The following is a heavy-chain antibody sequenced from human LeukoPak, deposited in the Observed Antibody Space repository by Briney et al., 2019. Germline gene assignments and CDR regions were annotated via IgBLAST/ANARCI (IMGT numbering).Heavy chain of an antibody. Sequence: GGSLRLSCTASGFTFSSYDMNWVRQAPGKGLEWVSYISSSGSTIYYADSVKGRFTISRDNSKNSLYLQMNSLRAEDTAVYYCARGSEWFGEREYYFDYWGQGTLVTVSS. J-gene: IGHJ4*02. CDR2: ISSSGSTI. V-gene: IGHV3-48*03. CDR1: GFTFSSYD. CDR3: ARGSEWFGEREYYFDY. D-gene: IGHD3-10*01.